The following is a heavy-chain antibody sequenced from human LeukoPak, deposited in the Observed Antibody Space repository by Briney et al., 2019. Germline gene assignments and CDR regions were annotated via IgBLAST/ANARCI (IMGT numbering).Heavy chain of an antibody. J-gene: IGHJ3*02. CDR3: AKGAECCHPDAFDI. CDR2: INSDGSST. V-gene: IGHV3-74*01. CDR1: GFTFSSYW. D-gene: IGHD2-8*01. Sequence: GGSLRLSCAASGFTFSSYWMHWVRQAPGKGLVWVSRINSDGSSTSYADSVKGRFTISRDNAKNTLYLQMNSLRAEDTAVYYCAKGAECCHPDAFDIWGQGTMVTVSS.